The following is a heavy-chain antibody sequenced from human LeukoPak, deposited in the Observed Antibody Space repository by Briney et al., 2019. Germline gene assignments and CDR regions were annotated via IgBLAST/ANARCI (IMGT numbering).Heavy chain of an antibody. D-gene: IGHD6-19*01. J-gene: IGHJ4*02. CDR2: INHSGST. CDR3: AREEASSGTDY. V-gene: IGHV4-34*01. CDR1: GGSFSGYY. Sequence: PSETLSLTCAVYGGSFSGYYWSWIRQPPGKGLEWIGEINHSGSTNYNPSLKSRVTISVDTPKNQFSLKLSSVTAADTAVYYCAREEASSGTDYWGQGTLVTVSS.